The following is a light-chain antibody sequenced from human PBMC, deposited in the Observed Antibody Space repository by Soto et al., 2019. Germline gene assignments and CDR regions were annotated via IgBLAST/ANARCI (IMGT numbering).Light chain of an antibody. CDR1: QSVSSY. J-gene: IGKJ1*01. CDR3: QQRSNWPPS. Sequence: EIVLTQSPATLSLSPGERATLSCRASQSVSSYLAWYQQKPGQAPRLLIYDASNRATGIPARFSGSGSGTDFTLTISSLEPEDFEVYYCQQRSNWPPSFGRGTKVDIK. V-gene: IGKV3-11*01. CDR2: DAS.